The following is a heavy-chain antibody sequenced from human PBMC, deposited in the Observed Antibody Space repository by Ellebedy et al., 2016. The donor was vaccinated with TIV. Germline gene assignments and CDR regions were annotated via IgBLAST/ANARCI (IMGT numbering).Heavy chain of an antibody. D-gene: IGHD4-23*01. CDR1: GFTFSSYG. J-gene: IGHJ4*02. CDR2: IWSDGTTK. Sequence: GESLKISXAASGFTFSSYGMHWVRRAPGKGLEWVAVIWSDGTTKYYSDSVKGRFTISRDNSKNTLYLQMNSLRAEDTAVYYCAREIIYGGYYFDYWGQGTLVTASS. CDR3: AREIIYGGYYFDY. V-gene: IGHV3-33*01.